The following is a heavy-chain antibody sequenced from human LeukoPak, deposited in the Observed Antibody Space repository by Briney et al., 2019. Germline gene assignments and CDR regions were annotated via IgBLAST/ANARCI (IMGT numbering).Heavy chain of an antibody. D-gene: IGHD3-22*01. CDR2: INPSGGST. CDR1: GYTFIGSY. CDR3: ARDLGETTLEPDYYDSSGYYFSLPLDY. V-gene: IGHV1-46*01. J-gene: IGHJ4*02. Sequence: ASVKVSCKASGYTFIGSYMHWVRQAPGQGLEWMGIINPSGGSTSYAQKFQGRVTMTRDMSTSTVYMELSSLRSEDTAVYYCARDLGETTLEPDYYDSSGYYFSLPLDYWGQGTLVTVSS.